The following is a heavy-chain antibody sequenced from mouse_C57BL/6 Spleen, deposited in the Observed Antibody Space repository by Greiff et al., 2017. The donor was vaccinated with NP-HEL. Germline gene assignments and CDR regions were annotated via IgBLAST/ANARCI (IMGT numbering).Heavy chain of an antibody. J-gene: IGHJ2*01. D-gene: IGHD1-1*01. CDR1: GFTFSNYW. CDR2: IRLKSDNYAT. CDR3: TVKLITTVVEDFDY. Sequence: EVKLQESGGGLVQPGGSMKLSCVASGFTFSNYWMNWVRQSPEKGLEWVAQIRLKSDNYATNYAESVKGRFTISRDDSKSSVYLQMNNLRAEDTGIYYCTVKLITTVVEDFDYWGQGTTLTVSS. V-gene: IGHV6-3*01.